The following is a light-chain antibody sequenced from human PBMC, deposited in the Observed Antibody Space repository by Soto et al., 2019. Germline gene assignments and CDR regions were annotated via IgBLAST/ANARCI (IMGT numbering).Light chain of an antibody. V-gene: IGLV2-14*01. CDR2: EVS. CDR3: SSNTASSTLV. CDR1: SSDVGAYNH. J-gene: IGLJ2*01. Sequence: QSVLTQPASVSGSPGQSITISCTGTSSDVGAYNHVSWYQQHPGKAPKLIISEVSNRPSRITDRFSGSKSVNTALLTISGLQTEYEEYYYCSSNTASSTLVFGGGTKLTVL.